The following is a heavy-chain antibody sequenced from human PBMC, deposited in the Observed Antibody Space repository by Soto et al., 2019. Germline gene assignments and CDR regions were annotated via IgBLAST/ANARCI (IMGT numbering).Heavy chain of an antibody. J-gene: IGHJ3*02. D-gene: IGHD1-26*01. CDR3: ARDFRVGAIRAFDI. V-gene: IGHV3-33*08. Sequence: GGSLRLSCAASGFTFSSYGMHWVRQAPGKGLEWVAVIWYDGSNKYYADSVKGRFTISRDNSKNTLYRQMNSLRAEETALYYCARDFRVGAIRAFDIWGQGTMVTVSS. CDR2: IWYDGSNK. CDR1: GFTFSSYG.